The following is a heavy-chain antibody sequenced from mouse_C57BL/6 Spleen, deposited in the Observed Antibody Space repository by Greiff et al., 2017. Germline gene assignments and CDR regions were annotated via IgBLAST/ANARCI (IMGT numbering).Heavy chain of an antibody. V-gene: IGHV1-64*01. CDR3: AREGGGYPYYFDY. J-gene: IGHJ2*01. CDR1: GYTFTSYW. CDR2: IHPNSGST. D-gene: IGHD2-14*01. Sequence: QVQLQQPGAELVKPGASVKLSCKASGYTFTSYWMHWVKQRPGQGLEWIGMIHPNSGSTNYNEKFKSKATLTVDKSSSTASMQLSSLTSEDSAVYYCAREGGGYPYYFDYWGQGTTLTVSS.